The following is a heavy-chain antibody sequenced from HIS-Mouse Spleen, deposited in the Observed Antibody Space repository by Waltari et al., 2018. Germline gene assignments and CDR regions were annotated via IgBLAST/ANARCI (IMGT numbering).Heavy chain of an antibody. CDR3: AREIPYSSSWYDWYFDL. D-gene: IGHD6-13*01. CDR2: IYYSGST. CDR1: VGPTSTSSYS. J-gene: IGHJ2*01. V-gene: IGHV4-39*07. Sequence: QLQLQESGPGLVKPSETLSLTCTFHVGPTSTSSYSWAWIRQPPGKGLEWIGSIYYSGSTYYNPSLKSRVTISVDTSKNQFSLKLSSVTAADTAVYYCAREIPYSSSWYDWYFDLWGRGTLVTVSS.